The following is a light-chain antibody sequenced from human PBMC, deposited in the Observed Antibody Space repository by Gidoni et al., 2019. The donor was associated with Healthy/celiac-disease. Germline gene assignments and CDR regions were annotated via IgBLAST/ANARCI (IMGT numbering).Light chain of an antibody. J-gene: IGKJ1*01. V-gene: IGKV1-5*01. CDR3: QQYNSYSWT. CDR1: QSISIW. CDR2: DAF. Sequence: DIQMTQSPSTLSASVGDRVTITCRASQSISIWFAWYQQKPGQAPQLLIYDAFSLESGVPASFCGSGSGTDFTPPISSLQPDDFVSYYCQQYNSYSWTFGQGTKVEIK.